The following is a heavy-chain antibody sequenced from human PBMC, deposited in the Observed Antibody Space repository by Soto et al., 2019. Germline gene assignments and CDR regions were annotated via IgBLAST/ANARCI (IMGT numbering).Heavy chain of an antibody. Sequence: GGSLRLSCAASGFTFSMSAMTWARQAPGKGLEWVSTTGLNGRTTYYADSVKGRFTVSRDNSKNTLDLHMSSLRAEDTAVYYCATVHSTSRSFDYWGQGTLVTVSS. V-gene: IGHV3-23*01. D-gene: IGHD6-6*01. CDR1: GFTFSMSA. CDR2: TGLNGRTT. J-gene: IGHJ4*02. CDR3: ATVHSTSRSFDY.